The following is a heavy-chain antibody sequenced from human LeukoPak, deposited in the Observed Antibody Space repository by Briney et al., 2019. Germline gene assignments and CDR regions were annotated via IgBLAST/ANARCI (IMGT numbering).Heavy chain of an antibody. D-gene: IGHD5-12*01. J-gene: IGHJ5*02. CDR2: ISGSGGST. CDR3: ARGGYSNSRASWFDP. CDR1: GFTLSSYA. V-gene: IGHV3-23*01. Sequence: GGSLRLSCAASGFTLSSYAMSWVRQAPGKGLEWVSAISGSGGSTYYADSVKGRFTISRDNSKNTLYLQMNSLRAEDTAVYYCARGGYSNSRASWFDPWGQGTLVTVSS.